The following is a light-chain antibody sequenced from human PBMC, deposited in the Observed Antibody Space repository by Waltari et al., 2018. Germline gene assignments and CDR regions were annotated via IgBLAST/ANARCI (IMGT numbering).Light chain of an antibody. J-gene: IGKJ4*01. CDR1: QTILYSSSNKNY. CDR3: QQYFKTPLT. Sequence: DIVMTQSPDSLTVSLGERATINCKSSQTILYSSSNKNYLAWYQQKPRQPPKLLIYWASTRASGVTDRFSGTGSGTDFTLTISRLQAEDVAVYYCQQYFKTPLTFGGGTKVEI. V-gene: IGKV4-1*01. CDR2: WAS.